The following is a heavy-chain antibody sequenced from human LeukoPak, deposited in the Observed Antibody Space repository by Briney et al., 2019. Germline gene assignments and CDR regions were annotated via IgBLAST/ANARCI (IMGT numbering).Heavy chain of an antibody. J-gene: IGHJ4*02. V-gene: IGHV3-23*01. Sequence: PGGSLRLSCAVSGFTFSSYAMSWVRQTPGKGLEWVSGISSSGGNTYYAGSVKGRFTISRDNSKNTLYMQMDSLRADDTAIYYCAKSRESYGSSSRLDYWGQGTLVTVSS. CDR3: AKSRESYGSSSRLDY. CDR1: GFTFSSYA. D-gene: IGHD6-6*01. CDR2: ISSSGGNT.